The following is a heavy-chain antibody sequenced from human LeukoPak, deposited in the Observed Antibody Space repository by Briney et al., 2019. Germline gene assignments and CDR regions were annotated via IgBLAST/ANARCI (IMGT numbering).Heavy chain of an antibody. CDR3: ARDDYYGSRSGPD. V-gene: IGHV3-66*01. CDR2: FYSGGST. D-gene: IGHD3-10*01. J-gene: IGHJ4*02. CDR1: GFIVSANH. Sequence: GGSLRLSCAASGFIVSANHLTWVRQAPGKGLEWVSHFYSGGSTFYADSVKGRFTLSRDNSKNTLYLHMNSLRADDTAVHYCARDDYYGSRSGPDWGQGTLVTVSS.